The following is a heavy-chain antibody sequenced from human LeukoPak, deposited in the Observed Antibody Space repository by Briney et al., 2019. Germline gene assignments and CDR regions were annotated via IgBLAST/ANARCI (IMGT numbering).Heavy chain of an antibody. D-gene: IGHD6-19*01. J-gene: IGHJ4*02. CDR1: GFTFSSYW. Sequence: PGGSLRLSCAASGFTFSSYWMSLVRQAPGKGLEWVANIKQDGSEKYYVDSVKGRFTISRDNAKNSLYLQMNSLRAEDTAVYYCARDPGLWLNTFDYWGQGTLVTVSS. V-gene: IGHV3-7*01. CDR3: ARDPGLWLNTFDY. CDR2: IKQDGSEK.